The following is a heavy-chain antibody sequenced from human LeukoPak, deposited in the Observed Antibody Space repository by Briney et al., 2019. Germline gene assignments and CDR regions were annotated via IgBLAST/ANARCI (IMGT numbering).Heavy chain of an antibody. Sequence: AGGSLRLSCAASGFNFNNYWMSWLRQAPGKGLEWVANIKDDGSEEYYVDSVKGRFTIVRDNAYNSLYLQMNSLRVEDTAIYFGARFTRRYSGDYWGQGTLVSVSS. V-gene: IGHV3-7*03. CDR3: ARFTRRYSGDY. CDR1: GFNFNNYW. J-gene: IGHJ4*02. D-gene: IGHD1-26*01. CDR2: IKDDGSEE.